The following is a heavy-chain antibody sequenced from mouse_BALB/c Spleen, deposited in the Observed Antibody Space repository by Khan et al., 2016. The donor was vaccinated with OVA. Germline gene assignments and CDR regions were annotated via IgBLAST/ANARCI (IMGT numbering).Heavy chain of an antibody. Sequence: EVQVVESGGDLVKPGGSLKLSCAASGFTFSTYGMSWVRQTPDKRLEWVATISSGGSYTYYPDSVKGRFTISSDNAKNTLYLQMSSLKSEDTAMYYCARLAYYYDSEGFAYWGQGTLVTVSA. CDR2: ISSGGSYT. J-gene: IGHJ3*01. V-gene: IGHV5-6*01. CDR3: ARLAYYYDSEGFAY. D-gene: IGHD1-1*01. CDR1: GFTFSTYG.